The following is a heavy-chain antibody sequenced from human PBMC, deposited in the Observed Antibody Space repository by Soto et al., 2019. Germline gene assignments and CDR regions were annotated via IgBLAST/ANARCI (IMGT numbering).Heavy chain of an antibody. CDR3: VPSNWFDP. Sequence: PSETLSLTCTVSGGSISSSSYYWGWIRQPPGKGLEWIGSIYYSGSTYYNPSLKSRATISVDTSKNQFSLKLSSVTAADTAVYYCVPSNWFDPWGQGTLVTVSS. J-gene: IGHJ5*02. CDR2: IYYSGST. CDR1: GGSISSSSYY. V-gene: IGHV4-39*01.